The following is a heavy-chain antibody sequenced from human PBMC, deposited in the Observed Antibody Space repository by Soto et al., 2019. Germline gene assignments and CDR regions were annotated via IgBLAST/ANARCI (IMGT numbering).Heavy chain of an antibody. J-gene: IGHJ6*02. D-gene: IGHD2-2*01. CDR1: GYTFTSYG. CDR3: ARDQIVVVPAAPYGMGV. Sequence: ASVKVSCKAPGYTFTSYGISWVRQAPGQGLEWMGWISAYNGNTNYAQKLQGRVTMTTDTSTSTAYMELRSLRSDDTAVYYCARDQIVVVPAAPYGMGVWGQGTTVTVSS. CDR2: ISAYNGNT. V-gene: IGHV1-18*04.